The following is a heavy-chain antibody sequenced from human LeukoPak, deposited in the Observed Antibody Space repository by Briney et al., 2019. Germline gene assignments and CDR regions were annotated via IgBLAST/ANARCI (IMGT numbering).Heavy chain of an antibody. D-gene: IGHD6-19*01. CDR1: GFTFSSYG. CDR3: AKGRIAVAGLFDY. J-gene: IGHJ4*02. Sequence: QPGGSLRLSCAASGFTFSSYGMHWVRQAPGKGLEWVAFIRYDGSNKYYADSVKGRFTISRDNSKNTLYLQMNSLRAEDTAVYYCAKGRIAVAGLFDYWGQGTLVTVSS. V-gene: IGHV3-30*02. CDR2: IRYDGSNK.